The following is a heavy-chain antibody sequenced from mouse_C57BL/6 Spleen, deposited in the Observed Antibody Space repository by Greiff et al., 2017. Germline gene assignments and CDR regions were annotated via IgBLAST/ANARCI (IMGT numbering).Heavy chain of an antibody. CDR1: GYAFSSYW. V-gene: IGHV1-80*01. Sequence: VQLVESGAELVKPGASVKISCKASGYAFSSYWMNWVKQRPGKGLEWIGQIYPGDGDTNYNGKFKGKATLTADKSSSTAYMQLSSLTSEDSAVYFCASWWLLSYYAMDYWGQGTSVTVSS. CDR3: ASWWLLSYYAMDY. D-gene: IGHD2-3*01. J-gene: IGHJ4*01. CDR2: IYPGDGDT.